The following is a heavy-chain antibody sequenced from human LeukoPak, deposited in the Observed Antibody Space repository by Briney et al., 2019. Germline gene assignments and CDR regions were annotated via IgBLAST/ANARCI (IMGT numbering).Heavy chain of an antibody. Sequence: GGSLRLSCAASGFTFNNYAASWVRQAPGKGLEWVSAFVGGDTTYYADSVKGRFTISRDNSRNTLYLQMNTLRAEDTAVYYCAKQARYSNFWSGYLYYFDYWGQGTLVTISS. J-gene: IGHJ4*02. D-gene: IGHD3-3*01. CDR3: AKQARYSNFWSGYLYYFDY. CDR2: FVGGDTT. V-gene: IGHV3-23*01. CDR1: GFTFNNYA.